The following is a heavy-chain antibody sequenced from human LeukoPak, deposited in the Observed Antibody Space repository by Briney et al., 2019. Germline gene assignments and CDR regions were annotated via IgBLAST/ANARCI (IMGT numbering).Heavy chain of an antibody. D-gene: IGHD2-2*02. CDR1: GYTLTELS. J-gene: IGHJ5*02. Sequence: ASVKVSCKVSGYTLTELSIHWVRQAPGKGLEWMGGFNPEDGEKIYVQKFQGRVTITADESTRTAYMELSSLRSEDTAVYYCARVTGGRYCSTTSCYMRGWFDPWGQGTLVTVSS. CDR3: ARVTGGRYCSTTSCYMRGWFDP. CDR2: FNPEDGEK. V-gene: IGHV1-24*01.